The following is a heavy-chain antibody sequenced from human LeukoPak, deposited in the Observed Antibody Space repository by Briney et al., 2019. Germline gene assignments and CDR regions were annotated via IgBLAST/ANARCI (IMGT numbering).Heavy chain of an antibody. CDR2: INPNSGGT. CDR3: ARGSIESGSYYYYFDY. V-gene: IGHV1-2*04. D-gene: IGHD1-26*01. J-gene: IGHJ4*02. CDR1: GYTFTGYY. Sequence: ASVKVSCKASGYTFTGYYMHWVRQAPGQGLEWMGWINPNSGGTNYAQKFQGWVTMTRDTSISTAYMELSRLRSDDTAVYYCARGSIESGSYYYYFDYWGQGTLVTVSS.